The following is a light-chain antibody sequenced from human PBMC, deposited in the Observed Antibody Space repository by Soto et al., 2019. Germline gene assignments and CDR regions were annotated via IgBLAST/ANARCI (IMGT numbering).Light chain of an antibody. V-gene: IGKV3-20*01. CDR1: QRFGSSN. Sequence: EIVLTQSPATLSLSPGETATLSCRASQRFGSSNLACYQQKPGQAPRLLIYSTSSRATGIPDRFSGSGSGTEFTLTISRLEPEDFAVYYCQQYGNSPWTFGQGTKVDI. J-gene: IGKJ1*01. CDR2: STS. CDR3: QQYGNSPWT.